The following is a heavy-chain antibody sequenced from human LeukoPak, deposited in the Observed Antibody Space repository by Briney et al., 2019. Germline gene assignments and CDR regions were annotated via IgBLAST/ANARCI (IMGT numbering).Heavy chain of an antibody. D-gene: IGHD3-16*01. Sequence: GASVKVSCKASGYTFTGYYMHWVRQAPGQGLEWMGWINPNSGGTNYAQKFQGRVTMTRDTSISTAYMELSRLRSDDTAVYYCARLIPPDDDYSLWFDPWGQGTLVTVSS. J-gene: IGHJ5*02. CDR3: ARLIPPDDDYSLWFDP. V-gene: IGHV1-2*02. CDR1: GYTFTGYY. CDR2: INPNSGGT.